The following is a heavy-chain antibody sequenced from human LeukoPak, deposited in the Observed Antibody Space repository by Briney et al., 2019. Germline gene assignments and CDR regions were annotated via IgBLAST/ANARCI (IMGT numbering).Heavy chain of an antibody. CDR2: MNPNSGNT. CDR3: ARGRPPKYMGRVSIVGGYYYGMDV. CDR1: GYTFTSYD. J-gene: IGHJ6*02. Sequence: TSVTVSCKASGYTFTSYDINWVRQATGQGLEWMGWMNPNSGNTGYAQKFQGRVTMTRNTSISTAYMELSSLRSEDTAVYYCARGRPPKYMGRVSIVGGYYYGMDVWGQGTTVTVSS. D-gene: IGHD1-26*01. V-gene: IGHV1-8*01.